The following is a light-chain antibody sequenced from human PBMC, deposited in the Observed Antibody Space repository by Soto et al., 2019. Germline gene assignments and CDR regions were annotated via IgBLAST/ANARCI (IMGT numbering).Light chain of an antibody. V-gene: IGKV1-5*03. Sequence: DIQMTQSPSTLSASVGDRVTITCRASQSISSWLAWYQQKPGKAPKLLIYKASSLESGVPSRFSGSGSGTEFTLTISSLQPDDFATYYCQQYNRYPPLTFGGGTKVEIK. CDR2: KAS. CDR3: QQYNRYPPLT. CDR1: QSISSW. J-gene: IGKJ4*01.